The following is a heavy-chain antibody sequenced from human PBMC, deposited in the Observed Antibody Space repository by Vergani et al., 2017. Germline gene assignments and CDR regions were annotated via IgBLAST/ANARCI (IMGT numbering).Heavy chain of an antibody. CDR2: INHSGST. J-gene: IGHJ5*02. Sequence: QVQLQQWGAGLLKPSETLSLTCAVYGGSFSGYYWSRIRQPPGKGLEWIGEINHSGSTNYNPSLKSRVTISVDTSKNQFSLKLSSVTAADTAVYYCARGLDPSSIVVVVAATPRWFDPWGQGTLVTVSS. CDR3: ARGLDPSSIVVVVAATPRWFDP. V-gene: IGHV4-34*01. CDR1: GGSFSGYY. D-gene: IGHD2-15*01.